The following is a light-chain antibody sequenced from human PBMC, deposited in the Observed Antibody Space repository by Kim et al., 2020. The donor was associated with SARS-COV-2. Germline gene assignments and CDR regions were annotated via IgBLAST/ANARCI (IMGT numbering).Light chain of an antibody. Sequence: ASVGDRVTITCQASQGISNSLAWYQQKPGEVPKLLIYAASTLLSGVPSRFSGSGSVTDFTLTISSLQPEDVATYYCQKYNSAPLTFGGGTKVDIK. CDR2: AAS. J-gene: IGKJ4*01. CDR1: QGISNS. V-gene: IGKV1-27*01. CDR3: QKYNSAPLT.